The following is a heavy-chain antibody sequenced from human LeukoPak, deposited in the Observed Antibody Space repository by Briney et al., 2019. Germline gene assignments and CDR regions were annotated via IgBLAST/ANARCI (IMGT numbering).Heavy chain of an antibody. CDR1: GVSISSYY. J-gene: IGHJ5*02. Sequence: SETLSLTCTVSGVSISSYYGSWIRQPPGKGLEGIGYIYYSGSTNYNPSLKSRVTISVDTSKNQFSLKLSSVTAADTAVYYCARLPYYYGSGGFDPWGQGTLVTVSS. D-gene: IGHD3-10*01. V-gene: IGHV4-59*08. CDR2: IYYSGST. CDR3: ARLPYYYGSGGFDP.